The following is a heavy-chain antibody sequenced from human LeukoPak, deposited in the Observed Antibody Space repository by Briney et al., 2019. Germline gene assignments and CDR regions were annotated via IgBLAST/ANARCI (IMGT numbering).Heavy chain of an antibody. CDR1: GFTFSSYG. V-gene: IGHV3-30*18. CDR2: ISYDGSNK. Sequence: GGSLRLSCAASGFTFSSYGMHWVRQAPGKGLEWVAVISYDGSNKYYADSVKGRFTISRDNSKNTLYPQMNSLRAEDTAVYYCAKDWSYGYGYFDYWGQGTLVTVSS. CDR3: AKDWSYGYGYFDY. D-gene: IGHD5-18*01. J-gene: IGHJ4*02.